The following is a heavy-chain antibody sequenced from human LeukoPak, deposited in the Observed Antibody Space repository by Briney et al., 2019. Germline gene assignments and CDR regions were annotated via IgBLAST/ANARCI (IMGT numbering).Heavy chain of an antibody. CDR3: ATLMAHLDY. D-gene: IGHD2-8*01. J-gene: IGHJ4*02. CDR2: INPNSGDT. CDR1: GYTFTDYH. Sequence: GASVKVFCKAFGYTFTDYHMHWVRQAPGQGLEWMGWINPNSGDTNYAQKFQGRVTMTRDTTISTAYMELSRLRSDDTAVFYCATLMAHLDYWGEGSLVGVSS. V-gene: IGHV1-2*02.